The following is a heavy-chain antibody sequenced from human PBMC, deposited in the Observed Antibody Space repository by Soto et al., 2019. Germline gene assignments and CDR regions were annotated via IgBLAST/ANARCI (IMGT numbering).Heavy chain of an antibody. Sequence: EVQLVESGGGLIQPGGSLRLSCAASGFTVSSNYMSWVRQAPGKGLEWVSVIYSGGSTYYADSVKGRFTISRDNSKNTLYLQMNSLRDEDTVVYYCARWYVGGNWFDPWGQGTLVTVSS. V-gene: IGHV3-53*01. J-gene: IGHJ5*02. CDR1: GFTVSSNY. CDR2: IYSGGST. D-gene: IGHD6-13*01. CDR3: ARWYVGGNWFDP.